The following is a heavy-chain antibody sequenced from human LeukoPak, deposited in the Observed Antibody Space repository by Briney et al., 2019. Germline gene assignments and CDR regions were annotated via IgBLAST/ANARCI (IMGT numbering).Heavy chain of an antibody. Sequence: GGSLRLSCAASGFIFSSYSMNWVRQAPGKGLEWVSYISSSSSTIYYADSVKGRFTISRDNAKNSLYLQMNSLRAEDTAVYYCARSRSGWYGFPAKGQGEFDYWGQGTLVTVSS. CDR3: ARSRSGWYGFPAKGQGEFDY. CDR2: ISSSSSTI. V-gene: IGHV3-48*01. D-gene: IGHD6-19*01. J-gene: IGHJ4*02. CDR1: GFIFSSYS.